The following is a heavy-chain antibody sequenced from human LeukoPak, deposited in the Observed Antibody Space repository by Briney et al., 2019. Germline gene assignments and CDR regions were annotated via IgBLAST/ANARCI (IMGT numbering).Heavy chain of an antibody. V-gene: IGHV4-30-4*01. CDR1: GGSIFSGDYY. D-gene: IGHD3-22*01. CDR2: IYYNGIT. Sequence: SETLSLTCTVSGGSIFSGDYYWTWIRQPPGKGLEWIGYIYYNGITYYNPSLESRVTISVDTSKNQFSLKLSSVTAADTAVYYCARGDYNDGAGYLDHWGQGTLVPVSS. CDR3: ARGDYNDGAGYLDH. J-gene: IGHJ5*02.